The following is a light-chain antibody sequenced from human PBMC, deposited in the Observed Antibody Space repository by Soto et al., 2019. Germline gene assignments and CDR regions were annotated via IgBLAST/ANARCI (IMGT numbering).Light chain of an antibody. Sequence: QSALTQPASVSGCPGQSITISCTGTSSDVGGYNYVSWYQQHPGKAPKLMIYDVSNRPSGVSNRFSGSKSGNTASLTISGLQAEDEADYYCSSYTSSRFYVFGTGTKLTVL. CDR1: SSDVGGYNY. J-gene: IGLJ1*01. CDR2: DVS. V-gene: IGLV2-14*01. CDR3: SSYTSSRFYV.